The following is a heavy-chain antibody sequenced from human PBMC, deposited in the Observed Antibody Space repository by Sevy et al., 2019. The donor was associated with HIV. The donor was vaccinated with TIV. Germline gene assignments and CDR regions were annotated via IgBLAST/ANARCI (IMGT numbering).Heavy chain of an antibody. CDR1: GFTFSTYG. CDR3: AKDNGYTNNWYPRFDP. CDR2: ISSDGSTK. Sequence: GGSLRLSCAASGFTFSTYGMHWVRQAPGKGLEWVSGISSDGSTKYYADSVKGRFTISRDNAKNTLYLQMNRLRREDTAVYYCAKDNGYTNNWYPRFDPWGQGTLVTVSS. J-gene: IGHJ5*02. D-gene: IGHD6-13*01. V-gene: IGHV3-30*18.